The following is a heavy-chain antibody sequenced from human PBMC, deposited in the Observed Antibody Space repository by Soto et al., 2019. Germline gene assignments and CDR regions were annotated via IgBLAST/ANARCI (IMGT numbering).Heavy chain of an antibody. V-gene: IGHV1-69*06. CDR3: ARDEIAVANRVGMDV. Sequence: QVQLVQSGAEVMKPGSSVKVSCKASGGAFRSYTISWVRQAPGQGLEWMGGITPIFGAANYAQKFEGRVTISADKSTTTAFIELSNLTSEDTAVYYCARDEIAVANRVGMDVWGQGTTVIVSS. D-gene: IGHD6-19*01. CDR1: GGAFRSYT. CDR2: ITPIFGAA. J-gene: IGHJ6*02.